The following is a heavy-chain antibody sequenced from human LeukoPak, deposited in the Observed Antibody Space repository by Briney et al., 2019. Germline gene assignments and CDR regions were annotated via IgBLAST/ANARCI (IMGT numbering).Heavy chain of an antibody. J-gene: IGHJ4*02. CDR1: GFIFSSYW. CDR2: INEDGSEK. D-gene: IGHD1-26*01. Sequence: GGSLRLSCAASGFIFSSYWMMWVRQAPGKGLEWVANINEDGSEKYYVDSVRGRFTISRDNAKNSLYLQMNSLRAEDTAVYYCARDRRGSYADYWGQGTLVTVSS. CDR3: ARDRRGSYADY. V-gene: IGHV3-7*01.